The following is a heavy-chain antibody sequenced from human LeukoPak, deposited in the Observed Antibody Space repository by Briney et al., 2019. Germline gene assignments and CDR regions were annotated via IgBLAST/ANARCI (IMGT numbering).Heavy chain of an antibody. V-gene: IGHV1-2*02. D-gene: IGHD6-6*01. J-gene: IGHJ4*02. CDR1: GYTFTGYY. CDR2: INPNSGDT. Sequence: ASVKVSCKASGYTFTGYYMHWVRQAPGQGLEWMGWINPNSGDTNYAEKFQGRVTMTRDTSISTAYMDLRRLRSDDTAVYYCARDYSSSSGYFDYWGQGALVTVSS. CDR3: ARDYSSSSGYFDY.